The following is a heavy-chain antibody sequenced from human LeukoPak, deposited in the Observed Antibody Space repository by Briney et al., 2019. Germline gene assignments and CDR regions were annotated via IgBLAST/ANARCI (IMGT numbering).Heavy chain of an antibody. Sequence: GGSLRLSCAASGFTFSSYSMNWVRQAPGKGLEWVSYISSSSSTIYYADSVKGRFTISRDNAKNSLYLQMNSLRDEDTAVYYCARDLHSYSSGWDAFDIWGQGTMVTVSS. CDR2: ISSSSSTI. V-gene: IGHV3-48*02. J-gene: IGHJ3*02. D-gene: IGHD6-19*01. CDR3: ARDLHSYSSGWDAFDI. CDR1: GFTFSSYS.